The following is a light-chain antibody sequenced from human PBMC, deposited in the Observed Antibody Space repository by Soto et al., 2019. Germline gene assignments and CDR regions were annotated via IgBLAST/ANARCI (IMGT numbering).Light chain of an antibody. CDR1: QDISNY. V-gene: IGKV1-33*01. CDR2: DAS. J-gene: IGKJ3*01. CDR3: QQYDKLRIT. Sequence: DIQMTQSPSSLSASVGDRVTITCQASQDISNYLNWYQQKPGKAPKLLIYDASNLETGVPSRFSGSGSGTDFTFTISSLQPEDIATYYYQQYDKLRITFGPGTKVYIK.